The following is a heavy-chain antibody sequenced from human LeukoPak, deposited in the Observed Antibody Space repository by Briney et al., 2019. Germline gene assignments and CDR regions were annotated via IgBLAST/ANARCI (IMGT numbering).Heavy chain of an antibody. CDR3: ARDEVDYYGSGSYEDYYYYGMDV. V-gene: IGHV1-69*04. Sequence: SVKVSCKASGGTFSSYAISWVRQAPGQGLEWMGRIIPILGIANYAQKFQGRVTITADKSTSTAYMELSSLRSEDTAVYYCARDEVDYYGSGSYEDYYYYGMDVWGQGTTVTVSS. J-gene: IGHJ6*02. CDR2: IIPILGIA. CDR1: GGTFSSYA. D-gene: IGHD3-10*01.